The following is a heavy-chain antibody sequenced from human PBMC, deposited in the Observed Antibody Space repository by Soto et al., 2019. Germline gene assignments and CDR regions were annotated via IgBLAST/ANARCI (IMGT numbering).Heavy chain of an antibody. Sequence: EVQLVESGGGLVQPGGSLKLSCAASGFTFSGSAMHWVRQASGKGLEWVGRIRSKANSYATAYAASVKGRFTISRDDSKNTAYLQMNSLKSEDTAVYYCTRRPKSGWYDYWGQGTLGTVSS. J-gene: IGHJ4*02. D-gene: IGHD6-19*01. CDR1: GFTFSGSA. V-gene: IGHV3-73*01. CDR2: IRSKANSYAT. CDR3: TRRPKSGWYDY.